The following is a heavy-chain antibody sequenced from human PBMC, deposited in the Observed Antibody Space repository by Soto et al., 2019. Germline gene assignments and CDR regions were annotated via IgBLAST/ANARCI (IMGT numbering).Heavy chain of an antibody. CDR1: GFTFSSYS. J-gene: IGHJ6*02. V-gene: IGHV3-21*01. CDR2: ISSSSSYI. CDR3: ASGNGPYYDILTGQFPFYYYGMDV. Sequence: EVQLVESGGGLVKPGGSLRLSCAASGFTFSSYSMNWVRQAPGKGLEWVSSISSSSSYIYYADSVKGRFTISRDNAKNSLYPQKNRLRDEDTAVYYCASGNGPYYDILTGQFPFYYYGMDVWGQGTTVTVSS. D-gene: IGHD3-9*01.